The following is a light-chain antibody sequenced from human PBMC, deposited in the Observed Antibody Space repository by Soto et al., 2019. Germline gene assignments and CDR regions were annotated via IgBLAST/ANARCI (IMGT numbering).Light chain of an antibody. CDR3: QQYGSSPPFT. V-gene: IGKV3-20*01. Sequence: EIVLTQSPGTLSLSPGERATLSCRASQSVSSSYLAWYQQKPGQAPRLLIYGASGRATGIPDRFSGSVSGTDFNLTISRLEPEDFAVYYCQQYGSSPPFTFGQGTRLEIK. CDR2: GAS. J-gene: IGKJ5*01. CDR1: QSVSSSY.